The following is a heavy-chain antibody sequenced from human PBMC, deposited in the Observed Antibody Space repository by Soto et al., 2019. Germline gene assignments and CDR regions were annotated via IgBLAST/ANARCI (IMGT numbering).Heavy chain of an antibody. J-gene: IGHJ4*02. CDR1: GGSFSGYY. CDR3: ERCDDMPTNSGFDY. Sequence: SETLSLTCAVYGGSFSGYYWSWIRQPPGKGLEWIGEINHSGSTNYNPSLKSRVTISVDTSKNQFSLKLSSVTAADTAVYYCERCDDMPTNSGFDYWGQGIXVTVSS. CDR2: INHSGST. V-gene: IGHV4-34*01. D-gene: IGHD1-1*01.